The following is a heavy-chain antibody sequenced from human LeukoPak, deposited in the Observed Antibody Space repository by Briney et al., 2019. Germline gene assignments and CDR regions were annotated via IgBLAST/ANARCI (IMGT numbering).Heavy chain of an antibody. CDR1: GGSISSYY. Sequence: SETLSLTCTASGGSISSYYWSWLRQPPGKGLEWIGYIYTSGSTNYNPSPKSRVTISVDTSKNQFSLKLSSVTAADTAVYYCARHHIAAALNWFDPWGQGTLVTVSS. V-gene: IGHV4-4*09. D-gene: IGHD6-13*01. J-gene: IGHJ5*02. CDR2: IYTSGST. CDR3: ARHHIAAALNWFDP.